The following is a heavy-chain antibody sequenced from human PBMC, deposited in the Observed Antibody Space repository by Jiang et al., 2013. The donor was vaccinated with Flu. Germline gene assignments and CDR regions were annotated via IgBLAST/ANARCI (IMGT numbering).Heavy chain of an antibody. Sequence: VQLVESGGGVVQPGRSLRLSCAASGFTFSSYTMHWVRQAPGKGLECVATISFDGSNKYYADSVKGRFTISRDNSKNTLYLQMNSLRTEDTAMYYCPRDQVTVTTVDSLYYFD. CDR2: ISFDGSNK. D-gene: IGHD4-17*01. CDR1: GFTFSSYT. V-gene: IGHV3-30*01. CDR3: PRDQVTVTTVDSLYYFD. J-gene: IGHJ4*01.